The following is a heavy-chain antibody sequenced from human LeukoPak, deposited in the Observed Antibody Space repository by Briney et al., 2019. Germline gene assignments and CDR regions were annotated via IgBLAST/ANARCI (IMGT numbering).Heavy chain of an antibody. CDR2: IIPIFGTA. V-gene: IGHV1-69*13. CDR1: GYTFTSYA. Sequence: ASVKVSCKASGYTFTSYAISWVRQAPGQGLEWMGGIIPIFGTANYAQKFQGRVTITADESTSTAYMELSSLRSEDTAVYYCARTERDYYDTSGYYVNWFDPWGQGTLVTVSS. J-gene: IGHJ5*02. D-gene: IGHD3-22*01. CDR3: ARTERDYYDTSGYYVNWFDP.